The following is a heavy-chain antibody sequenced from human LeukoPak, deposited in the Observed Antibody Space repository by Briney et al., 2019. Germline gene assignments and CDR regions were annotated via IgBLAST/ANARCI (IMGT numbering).Heavy chain of an antibody. D-gene: IGHD5-12*01. V-gene: IGHV3-74*01. Sequence: GGSLRLSCAASGFTFSSYWMYWVRQAPGKGPVWVSHINSDATSTGYADSVKGRFTISRDNAQNTLYLQMNSLRVEDTAVYYCARGWLPFDYWGQGTLVTVSS. CDR3: ARGWLPFDY. CDR2: INSDATST. J-gene: IGHJ4*02. CDR1: GFTFSSYW.